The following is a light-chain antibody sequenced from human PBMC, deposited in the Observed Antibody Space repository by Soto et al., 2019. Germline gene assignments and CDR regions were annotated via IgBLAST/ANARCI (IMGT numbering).Light chain of an antibody. CDR3: QQYGSSPLT. J-gene: IGKJ4*01. CDR2: GAS. V-gene: IGKV3-20*01. Sequence: EIVLTQSPGTLYFSPGERATLSCRASQSVSSSFLAWYQQKPGQAPRLLIYGASSRATGIPDRFSGSGSGTDFTLTISRLEPEDVAVYYCQQYGSSPLTFGGGTKVEIK. CDR1: QSVSSSF.